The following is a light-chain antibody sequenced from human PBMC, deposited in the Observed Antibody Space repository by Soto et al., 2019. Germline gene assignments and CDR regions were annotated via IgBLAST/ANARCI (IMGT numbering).Light chain of an antibody. Sequence: QSVLAQPASVSGSPGQSITISCTGSSSDIAGFNYVSWYQQYPGKAPKLLIYQVTTRASGVSHRFSGSKFGDTASLTISGLQPEEEAEYYCNSYSSSTFYVFGTGTKVTVL. CDR2: QVT. CDR1: SSDIAGFNY. CDR3: NSYSSSTFYV. V-gene: IGLV2-14*01. J-gene: IGLJ1*01.